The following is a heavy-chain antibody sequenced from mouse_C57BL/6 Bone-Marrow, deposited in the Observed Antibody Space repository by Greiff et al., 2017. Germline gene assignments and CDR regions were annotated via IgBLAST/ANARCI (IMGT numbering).Heavy chain of an antibody. V-gene: IGHV5-4*03. CDR2: IRDGGSST. D-gene: IGHD2-5*01. J-gene: IGHJ4*01. CDR3: ARGAYYSNYEAMDD. CDR1: GFTFSSYA. Sequence: EVKLMESGGGLVKPGGSLKLSCAASGFTFSSYAMSWVRQTPEKRLEWVATIRDGGSSTSYPDNVKGRFTISRDNAKNNLYLQMSHLKSEDTAMYYCARGAYYSNYEAMDDWGQGTSVTVSS.